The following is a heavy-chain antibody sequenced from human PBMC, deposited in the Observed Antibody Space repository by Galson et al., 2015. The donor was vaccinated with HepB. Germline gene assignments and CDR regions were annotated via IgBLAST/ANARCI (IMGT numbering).Heavy chain of an antibody. CDR2: INSDGSST. J-gene: IGHJ5*02. Sequence: SLRLSCAASGFIFISYWMHWVRQAPGKGLVWVSRINSDGSSTSYADSVKGRFTISRDNAKNTLYLQMNSLRAEDTAVYYCARGRYSSGWFDPWGQGTLVTVSS. CDR1: GFIFISYW. D-gene: IGHD6-25*01. CDR3: ARGRYSSGWFDP. V-gene: IGHV3-74*01.